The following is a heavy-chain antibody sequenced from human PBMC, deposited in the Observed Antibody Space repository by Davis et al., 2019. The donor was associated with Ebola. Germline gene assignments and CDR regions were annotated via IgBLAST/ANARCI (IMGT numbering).Heavy chain of an antibody. CDR3: ARLDHSGSLGDY. CDR1: GYSFTSYL. J-gene: IGHJ4*02. D-gene: IGHD1-26*01. CDR2: IDPSDSYT. V-gene: IGHV5-10-1*01. Sequence: GESLKISCHGSGYSFTSYLISWVRQMPGKGLEWMGRIDPSDSYTNYRPSFQGHVTISADKSISTAYLQWSSLKASDTAMYYCARLDHSGSLGDYWGQGTLVTVSS.